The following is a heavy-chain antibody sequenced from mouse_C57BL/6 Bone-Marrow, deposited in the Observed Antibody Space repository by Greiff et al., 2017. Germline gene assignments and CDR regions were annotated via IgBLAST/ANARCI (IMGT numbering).Heavy chain of an antibody. CDR1: GYTFTSYG. CDR3: ARSKGYYYGSSADY. J-gene: IGHJ2*01. CDR2: IYPRSGNT. Sequence: QVQLQQSGAELARPGASVKLSCKASGYTFTSYGISWVKQRTGQGLEWIGEIYPRSGNTYYNEKFKGKATLTADKSSSTAYMELRSLTSEDSAVYFCARSKGYYYGSSADYWGQGTTRTVSS. D-gene: IGHD1-1*01. V-gene: IGHV1-81*01.